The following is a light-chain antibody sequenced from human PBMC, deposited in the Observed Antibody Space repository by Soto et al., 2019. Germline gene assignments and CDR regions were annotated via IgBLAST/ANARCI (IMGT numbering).Light chain of an antibody. J-gene: IGLJ3*02. CDR1: SSDIGGYNS. Sequence: QSVLTQPPSASGSPGQSVTISCTGTSSDIGGYNSVSWYQQHPGKAPRLMIYEVNKRPSGVPDRFSGSKSGYTASLTVSGLQTEDEAFYYCRSSAGIYHYLVFGGGTKLTVL. V-gene: IGLV2-8*01. CDR2: EVN. CDR3: RSSAGIYHYLV.